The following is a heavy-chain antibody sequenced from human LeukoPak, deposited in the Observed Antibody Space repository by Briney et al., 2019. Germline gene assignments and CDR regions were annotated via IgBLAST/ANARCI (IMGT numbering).Heavy chain of an antibody. D-gene: IGHD6-19*01. CDR1: GDSISSGNHY. J-gene: IGHJ4*02. CDR3: ARHGGVAAFDY. Sequence: PSETLSLTCTVSGDSISSGNHYWSWIRQPAGKGLEWIGRIYTSGSTNYNPSLKSRVTISVDTSKNQFSLQLSSMTAADTAVYYCARHGGVAAFDYWGQGTLVTVSS. V-gene: IGHV4-61*02. CDR2: IYTSGST.